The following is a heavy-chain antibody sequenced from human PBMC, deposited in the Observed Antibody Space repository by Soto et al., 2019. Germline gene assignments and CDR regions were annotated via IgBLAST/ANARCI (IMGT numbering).Heavy chain of an antibody. J-gene: IGHJ3*02. CDR1: GFTFSSYG. D-gene: IGHD3-22*01. V-gene: IGHV3-30*03. CDR3: ARASKGSGYSPHAFDI. Sequence: SLRLSCAASGFTFSSYGMHWVRQAPGKGLEWVAVISYDGSNKYYADSVKGRFTISRDNSKNTLYLQMNSLRAEDTAVYYCARASKGSGYSPHAFDIWGQGTMVTVSS. CDR2: ISYDGSNK.